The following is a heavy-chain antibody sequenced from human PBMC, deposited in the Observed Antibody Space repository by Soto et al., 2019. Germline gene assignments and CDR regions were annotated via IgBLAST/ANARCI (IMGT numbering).Heavy chain of an antibody. Sequence: ASVKVSCKASGYSFTSYGFSWVRQAPGQGPEWMGWISSHNDNTKYAQKLQGRVTMTTDTSTSTAYVELSGLRSEDTAVYYCARAIAAAGPGGDYWGQGTLVTVSS. CDR2: ISSHNDNT. D-gene: IGHD6-13*01. V-gene: IGHV1-18*01. J-gene: IGHJ4*02. CDR3: ARAIAAAGPGGDY. CDR1: GYSFTSYG.